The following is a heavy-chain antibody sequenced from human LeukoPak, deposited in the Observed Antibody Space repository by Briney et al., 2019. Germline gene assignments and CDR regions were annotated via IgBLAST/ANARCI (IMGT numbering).Heavy chain of an antibody. D-gene: IGHD2-2*02. CDR3: AKDPSGRIVPAAIGSY. V-gene: IGHV3-30*18. J-gene: IGHJ4*02. CDR1: GFTFSSYG. Sequence: PGGSLRLSCAASGFTFSSYGMHWVRQAPGKGLEWVAVISYDGSNKYYADSVKGRFTISRDNSKNTLYLQMNSLRAEDTAVYYCAKDPSGRIVPAAIGSYWGQGTLVTVSS. CDR2: ISYDGSNK.